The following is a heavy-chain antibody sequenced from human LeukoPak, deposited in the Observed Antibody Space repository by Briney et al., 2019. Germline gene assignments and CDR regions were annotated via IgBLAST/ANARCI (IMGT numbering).Heavy chain of an antibody. Sequence: GRSLRLSCAASGFTFSSYAMHWVRQAPGKGLEWVAVISYDGSNKFYADSVKGRFTLSRDNSKNTLYLQMNSLRIEDTAVYYCGRGSVGFGELNYWGQGTLVTVSS. J-gene: IGHJ4*02. V-gene: IGHV3-30-3*01. CDR3: GRGSVGFGELNY. CDR2: ISYDGSNK. CDR1: GFTFSSYA. D-gene: IGHD3-10*01.